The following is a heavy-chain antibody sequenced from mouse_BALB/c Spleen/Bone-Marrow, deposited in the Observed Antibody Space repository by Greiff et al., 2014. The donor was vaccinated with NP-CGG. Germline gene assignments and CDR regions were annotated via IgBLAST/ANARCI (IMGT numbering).Heavy chain of an antibody. CDR1: GFNIKDTY. CDR3: ARYNYGSSQFAY. CDR2: IDPANGNT. D-gene: IGHD1-1*01. Sequence: SGAELVKPGASVKLSCTASGFNIKDTYMHWVKQRPEQGLEWIGRIDPANGNTKYDPKFQGKATITADTSSNTAYLQLSSLTSEDTAVYYCARYNYGSSQFAYWGQVTLVTVSA. J-gene: IGHJ3*01. V-gene: IGHV14-3*02.